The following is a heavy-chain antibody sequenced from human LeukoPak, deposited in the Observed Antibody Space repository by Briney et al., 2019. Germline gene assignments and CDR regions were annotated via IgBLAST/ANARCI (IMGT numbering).Heavy chain of an antibody. Sequence: GGSLRLSCAASGFTFSSYAIHWVRQAPGKGLEWVAFISYDGSNTYYADSVKGRFTVSGDNSKNTLYLQMSSLTAADTAVYYCAKDRSIGTYYTFDHWGQGTLVTVSA. V-gene: IGHV3-30*14. CDR1: GFTFSSYA. CDR2: ISYDGSNT. CDR3: AKDRSIGTYYTFDH. J-gene: IGHJ4*02. D-gene: IGHD1-26*01.